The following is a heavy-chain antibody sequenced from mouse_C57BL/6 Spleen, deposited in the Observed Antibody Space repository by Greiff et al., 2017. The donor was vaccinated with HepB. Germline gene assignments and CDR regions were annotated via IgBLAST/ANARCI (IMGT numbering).Heavy chain of an antibody. D-gene: IGHD1-1*01. CDR2: IYPRDGST. CDR3: ARGTHYYGDAMDY. V-gene: IGHV1-85*01. CDR1: GYTFTSYD. J-gene: IGHJ4*01. Sequence: QVQLQQSGPELVKPGASVKLSCKASGYTFTSYDINWVKQRPGQGLEWIGWIYPRDGSTKYNEKFKGKATLTVDTSSSTAYMELHSLTSEDSAVYFCARGTHYYGDAMDYWGQGTSVTVSS.